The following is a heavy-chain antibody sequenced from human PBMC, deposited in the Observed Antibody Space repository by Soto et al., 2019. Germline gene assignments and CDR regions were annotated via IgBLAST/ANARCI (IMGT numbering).Heavy chain of an antibody. CDR1: GVSISGYY. J-gene: IGHJ3*01. Sequence: SETLSLTCSVAGVSISGYYWTWIRQTAGKGLEWIGRMYISGSTNYNPSLKSRATMSIDTSKNYFSLKLRSVTAADTAVYYCASDQINQNVFDFWGQGTMVTVSS. CDR2: MYISGST. V-gene: IGHV4-4*07. CDR3: ASDQINQNVFDF.